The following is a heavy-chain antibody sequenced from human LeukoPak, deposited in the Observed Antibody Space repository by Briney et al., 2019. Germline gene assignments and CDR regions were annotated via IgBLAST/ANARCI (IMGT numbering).Heavy chain of an antibody. CDR2: IHNSGTS. Sequence: PSETLSLTCTVSDDSISDYYRGWIRQPPGKGLEWIGYIHNSGTSTYNLSLKSRVTISADTSKNQFSLKLNSMTTADTAVYYCTGGAGWLIDYWGQGILVTVCS. D-gene: IGHD3-16*01. CDR3: TGGAGWLIDY. V-gene: IGHV4-59*01. J-gene: IGHJ4*02. CDR1: DDSISDYY.